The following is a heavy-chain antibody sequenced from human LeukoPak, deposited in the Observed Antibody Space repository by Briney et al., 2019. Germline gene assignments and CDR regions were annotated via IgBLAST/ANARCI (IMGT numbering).Heavy chain of an antibody. CDR3: ARRREQVSFISRRKDQSFDY. D-gene: IGHD1-14*01. Sequence: PGGSLRLSCAASGFTFSSYAMHWVRQAPGKGLEWVAVISYDGSNKYYADSVKGRFTISRDNSKNTLYLQMNSLRAEDTAVYYCARRREQVSFISRRKDQSFDYWGQGTLVTVSS. V-gene: IGHV3-30*04. J-gene: IGHJ4*02. CDR2: ISYDGSNK. CDR1: GFTFSSYA.